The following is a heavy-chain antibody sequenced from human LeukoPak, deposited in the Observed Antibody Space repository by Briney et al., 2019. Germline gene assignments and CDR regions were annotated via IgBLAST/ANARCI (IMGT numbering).Heavy chain of an antibody. V-gene: IGHV4-34*01. J-gene: IGHJ6*02. D-gene: IGHD1-1*01. CDR2: INHSGST. CDR1: GGSFSGYY. Sequence: SETLSLTCAVYGGSFSGYYWSWIRQPPGKGLEWSGEINHSGSTNYNPSLKSRVTISVDPSKNQLFLQLSSVTAADTAVYYCARDGSMDVWGQGTTVTVSS. CDR3: ARDGSMDV.